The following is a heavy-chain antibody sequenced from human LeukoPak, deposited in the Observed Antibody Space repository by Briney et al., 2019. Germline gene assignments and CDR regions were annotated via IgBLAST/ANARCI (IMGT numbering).Heavy chain of an antibody. J-gene: IGHJ3*02. CDR2: INPSGGST. D-gene: IGHD5-24*01. Sequence: ASVKVSCKASGYTFNNHYMYWVRQAPGQGLEWMGIINPSGGSTSYAQKFQGRVTMTRDTSTSTVYMELSSLRSEDTAVYYCARDLSRDGSNAFDIWGQGTMVTVSS. CDR1: GYTFNNHY. V-gene: IGHV1-46*02. CDR3: ARDLSRDGSNAFDI.